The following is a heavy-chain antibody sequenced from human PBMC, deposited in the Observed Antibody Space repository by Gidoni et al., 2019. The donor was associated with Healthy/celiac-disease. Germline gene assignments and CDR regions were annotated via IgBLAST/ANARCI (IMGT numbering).Heavy chain of an antibody. V-gene: IGHV3-33*01. D-gene: IGHD1-26*01. CDR1: GVTFSSYG. J-gene: IGHJ4*02. CDR3: ARDLEVGSDY. CDR2: IWYDGSNK. Sequence: QVQLVESGGGVVQPGRSRRLSCAASGVTFSSYGLHWVRQAPGKGLGWVAVIWYDGSNKYYADSVKGRFTISRDNSKNTLYLQMNSLRAEDTAVYYCARDLEVGSDYWGQGTLVTVSS.